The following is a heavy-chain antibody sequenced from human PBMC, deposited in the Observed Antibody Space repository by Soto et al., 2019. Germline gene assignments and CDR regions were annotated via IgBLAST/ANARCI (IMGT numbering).Heavy chain of an antibody. Sequence: QVQLVESGGGVVQPGRSLRLSCAASGFTFSSYAMHWVRQAPGTGLEWVAVISYDGRDKYYPDSVKGRFTISRDNSKNALPVRMTSLRAEDTAVYYCARSAGGSYPQYDYWGQGTLVTVSS. J-gene: IGHJ4*02. CDR2: ISYDGRDK. CDR3: ARSAGGSYPQYDY. CDR1: GFTFSSYA. D-gene: IGHD1-26*01. V-gene: IGHV3-30*04.